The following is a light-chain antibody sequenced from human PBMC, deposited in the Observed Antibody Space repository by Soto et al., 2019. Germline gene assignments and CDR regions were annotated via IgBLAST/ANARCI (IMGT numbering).Light chain of an antibody. J-gene: IGKJ4*01. CDR1: QSINGW. Sequence: DIQMTQSPSTLSASVGDRVTITCRASQSINGWLAWYQQKPGKAPKLLIYKASSLESGVPSRFSGSGSGTEFTLTISSLQPDDFATYYCQQYNSYPHTFGGGTKVEIK. V-gene: IGKV1-5*03. CDR3: QQYNSYPHT. CDR2: KAS.